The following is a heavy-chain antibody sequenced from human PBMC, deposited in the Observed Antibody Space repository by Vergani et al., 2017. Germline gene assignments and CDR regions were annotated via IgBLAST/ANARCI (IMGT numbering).Heavy chain of an antibody. CDR2: IHHSGDT. V-gene: IGHV4-38-2*01. CDR1: DASIMTNPY. Sequence: QVQLQESGPGLVKPSETLTLTCDVSDASIMTNPYWGWFRQSPGKGLEWIGCIHHSGDTHYNSSLKSRVSISIVSSSKFSLRLTSVTAADTAIYYCERHRGSEGFFPSSYFYGMDVWGHGTTVTVSS. J-gene: IGHJ6*02. CDR3: ERHRGSEGFFPSSYFYGMDV. D-gene: IGHD3-10*01.